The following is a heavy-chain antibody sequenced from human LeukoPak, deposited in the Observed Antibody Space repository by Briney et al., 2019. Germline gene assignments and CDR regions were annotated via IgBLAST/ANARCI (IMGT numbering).Heavy chain of an antibody. CDR3: ARVSMIMGFDY. CDR2: IYYSGST. Sequence: SETLSLTCILPRGSLSSSYRCWIRHPPREGLEWIGYIYYSGSTNYSPSLRSRVTILVDTSKNQFSLKLSSVTAADTAVYYCARVSMIMGFDYWGQGTLVTVSS. D-gene: IGHD3-22*01. J-gene: IGHJ4*02. CDR1: RGSLSSSY. V-gene: IGHV4-59*01.